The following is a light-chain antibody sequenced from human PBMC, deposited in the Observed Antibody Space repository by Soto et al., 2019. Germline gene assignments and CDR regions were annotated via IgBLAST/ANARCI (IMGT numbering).Light chain of an antibody. Sequence: QTVVTQAPSFSVSPGGTVTLTCGLSSGSVSTNYYPSWYQQTPGQAPRTLIYSTNTRSSGVPDRFSGSILGNKAALTITGAHEDDESDYYCVLYMGSGTVVFGGGTKLTVL. CDR3: VLYMGSGTVV. CDR1: SGSVSTNYY. V-gene: IGLV8-61*01. J-gene: IGLJ2*01. CDR2: STN.